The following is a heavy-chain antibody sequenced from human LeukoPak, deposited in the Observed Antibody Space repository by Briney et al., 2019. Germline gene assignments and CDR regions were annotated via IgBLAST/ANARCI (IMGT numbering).Heavy chain of an antibody. Sequence: PSETLSLTCTVSGASVSGSPYYWGWIRQPPGRGLEWIANIHYSGSTNYDPSLKSRVTISKDTSKNQFSLKLTSVSAADTAVYYCARFVGSSWLAFDIWGQGTMVTVSA. J-gene: IGHJ3*02. CDR1: GASVSGSPYY. V-gene: IGHV4-61*01. D-gene: IGHD6-13*01. CDR2: IHYSGST. CDR3: ARFVGSSWLAFDI.